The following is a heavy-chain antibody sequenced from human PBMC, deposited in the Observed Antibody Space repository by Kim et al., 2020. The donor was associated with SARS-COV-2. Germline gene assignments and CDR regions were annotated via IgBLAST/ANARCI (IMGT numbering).Heavy chain of an antibody. CDR3: AKDMGEGVWMGFFDY. Sequence: GGSLRLSCAASGFTFDDYAMHWVRQAPGKGLEWVSGISWNSGSIGYADSVKGRFTISRDNAKNSLYLQMNSLRAEDTALYYCAKDMGEGVWMGFFDYWGQGTLVTVSS. J-gene: IGHJ4*02. D-gene: IGHD3-16*01. V-gene: IGHV3-9*01. CDR1: GFTFDDYA. CDR2: ISWNSGSI.